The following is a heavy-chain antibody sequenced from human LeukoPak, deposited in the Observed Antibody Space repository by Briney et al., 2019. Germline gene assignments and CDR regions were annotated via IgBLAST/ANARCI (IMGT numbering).Heavy chain of an antibody. J-gene: IGHJ5*02. CDR3: TIVEYCGGDCYP. CDR2: IRSKTNSYAT. D-gene: IGHD2-21*02. V-gene: IGHV3-73*01. Sequence: PWGSLTLSCAASGFTFSGSAMHWVRQASGKGLEWVGRIRSKTNSYATAYAASVKGRFTLSRDDSKNKAYLQMNSLKTEDTAVYYCTIVEYCGGDCYPWDQGTLVTVSS. CDR1: GFTFSGSA.